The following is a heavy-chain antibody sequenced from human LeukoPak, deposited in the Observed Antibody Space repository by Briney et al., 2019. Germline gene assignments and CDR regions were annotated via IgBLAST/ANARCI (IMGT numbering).Heavy chain of an antibody. Sequence: GGSLRLSCEASGFTFRNHGMHWVRQAPGKGLEWVSAISGSGGSTYYADSVKGRFTISRDNSKNTLYLQMNSLRAEDTAVYYCAKDIPGIADGNWFDPWGQGTLVTVSS. D-gene: IGHD6-13*01. CDR2: ISGSGGST. CDR1: GFTFRNHG. J-gene: IGHJ5*02. V-gene: IGHV3-23*01. CDR3: AKDIPGIADGNWFDP.